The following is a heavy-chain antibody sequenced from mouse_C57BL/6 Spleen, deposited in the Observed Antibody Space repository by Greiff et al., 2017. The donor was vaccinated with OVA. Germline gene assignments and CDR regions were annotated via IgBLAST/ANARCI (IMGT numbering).Heavy chain of an antibody. Sequence: VQLQPSGPELVKPGASVKISCKASGYAFSSSWMTWVKQRPGTGLEWIGRIYPGDGDTNYNGKFKGKATLTADKSSSTAYMQLSSLTSEDSAVYFCARDDSFYAMDYWGQGTSVTVSS. V-gene: IGHV1-82*01. D-gene: IGHD2-4*01. CDR1: GYAFSSSW. J-gene: IGHJ4*01. CDR2: IYPGDGDT. CDR3: ARDDSFYAMDY.